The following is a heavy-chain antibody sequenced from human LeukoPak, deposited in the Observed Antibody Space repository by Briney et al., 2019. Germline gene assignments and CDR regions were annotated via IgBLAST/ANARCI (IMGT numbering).Heavy chain of an antibody. J-gene: IGHJ4*02. D-gene: IGHD1-26*01. CDR1: GFTFSSYW. Sequence: GGSLRLSCAASGFTFSSYWMSWVRQAPGKGLEWVSSISARSGYIYYADSVKGRFTISRDNAKNSLYLQMTSLRAEDTAFYYCAKSIYSGSRATSLDYWGQGTLVTVSS. V-gene: IGHV3-21*04. CDR3: AKSIYSGSRATSLDY. CDR2: ISARSGYI.